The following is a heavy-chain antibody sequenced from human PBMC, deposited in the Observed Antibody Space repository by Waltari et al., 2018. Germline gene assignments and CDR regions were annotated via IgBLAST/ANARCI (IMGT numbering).Heavy chain of an antibody. Sequence: QVQLVQSGTEVKKPGASVKVSCKASGYTFSNYGVSWVRQAPGQGLEWVGWVAAYNGHTHSEPKLQGRVTMTTDTSTTTAYLELRSLTSDDTAVYYCARVFDSSQYYYGSDYWGQGTLVTVSS. J-gene: IGHJ4*02. CDR1: GYTFSNYG. D-gene: IGHD3-22*01. CDR3: ARVFDSSQYYYGSDY. CDR2: VAAYNGHT. V-gene: IGHV1-18*01.